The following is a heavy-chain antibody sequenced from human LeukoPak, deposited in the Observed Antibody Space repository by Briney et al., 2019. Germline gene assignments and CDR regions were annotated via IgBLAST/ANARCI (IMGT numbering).Heavy chain of an antibody. CDR1: GGSFSGYY. CDR2: INHSGST. Sequence: SETLSLTCAVYGGSFSGYYWSWIRQPPGKGLEWIGEINHSGSTNYNPSLKSRVTISVDTSKNQFSLKLSSVTAADTAVYYCARSRITMVRGVITYYYYYGMDVWGQGTTATVSS. CDR3: ARSRITMVRGVITYYYYYGMDV. J-gene: IGHJ6*02. V-gene: IGHV4-34*01. D-gene: IGHD3-10*01.